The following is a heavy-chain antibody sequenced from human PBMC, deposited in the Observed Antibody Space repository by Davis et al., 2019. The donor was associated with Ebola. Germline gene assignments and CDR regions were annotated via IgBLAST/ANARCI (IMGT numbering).Heavy chain of an antibody. J-gene: IGHJ4*02. CDR1: GGTFSGSA. Sequence: SVKVSCKASGGTFSGSAISWVRQAPGQGLEWMGGIVPVFKTANYAQKFQGRVTITADEFPTTAYMELSGLRSEDTAVYYCARAKGYYDDSGSYLYYFESWGQGTLVTVSS. CDR2: IVPVFKTA. CDR3: ARAKGYYDDSGSYLYYFES. D-gene: IGHD3-22*01. V-gene: IGHV1-69*13.